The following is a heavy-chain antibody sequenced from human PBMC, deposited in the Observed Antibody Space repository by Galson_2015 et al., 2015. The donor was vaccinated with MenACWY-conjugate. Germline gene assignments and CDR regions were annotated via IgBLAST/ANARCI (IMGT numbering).Heavy chain of an antibody. V-gene: IGHV3-23*01. J-gene: IGHJ4*02. CDR1: GFTFSSYA. Sequence: ALRLAGAASGFTFSSYAMSWVRQAPGKGLEWVSAISGSGGSTYYADSVKGRFTISRDNSKNTLYLQMNSLRAEDTAVYWCGYYLHYFDYWVQGTLVTISS. D-gene: IGHD3-22*01. CDR3: GYYLHYFDY. CDR2: ISGSGGST.